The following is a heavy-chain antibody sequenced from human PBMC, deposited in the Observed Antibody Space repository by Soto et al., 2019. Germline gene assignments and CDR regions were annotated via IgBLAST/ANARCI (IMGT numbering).Heavy chain of an antibody. D-gene: IGHD3-3*01. CDR2: IYYSGST. CDR1: GGSISSYY. J-gene: IGHJ6*03. V-gene: IGHV4-59*01. Sequence: PSETLSLTCTVSGGSISSYYWSWIRQPPGKGLEWIGYIYYSGSTNYNPSLKSRVTMSVDTSKNQFSLKLNSVTAADTAVYYCARTYYDFWSGSHYFYMDVWXKGTTVTVSS. CDR3: ARTYYDFWSGSHYFYMDV.